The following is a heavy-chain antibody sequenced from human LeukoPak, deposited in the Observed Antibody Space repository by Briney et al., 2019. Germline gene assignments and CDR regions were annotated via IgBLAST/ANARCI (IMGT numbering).Heavy chain of an antibody. D-gene: IGHD6-13*01. CDR2: IKQDGSEK. Sequence: GGSLRLSCAASGFTYSSYWMSWVRQAPGKELEWVANIKQDGSEKYYVDSVKGRFTISRDNAKNSLYLQMNSLRAEDTAVYYCARAIRGAAAGASYFDYWGQGTLVTVSS. CDR3: ARAIRGAAAGASYFDY. V-gene: IGHV3-7*01. CDR1: GFTYSSYW. J-gene: IGHJ4*02.